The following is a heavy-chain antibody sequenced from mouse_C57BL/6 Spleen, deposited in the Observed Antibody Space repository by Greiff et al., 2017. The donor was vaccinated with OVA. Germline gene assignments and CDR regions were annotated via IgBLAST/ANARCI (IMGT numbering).Heavy chain of an antibody. D-gene: IGHD2-2*01. J-gene: IGHJ4*01. CDR1: GFTFSDYG. CDR3: ARRGVTTNYYAMDY. CDR2: ISSGSSTI. V-gene: IGHV5-17*01. Sequence: EVQLVDSGGGLVKPGGSLKLSCAASGFTFSDYGMHWVRQAPEKGLEWVAYISSGSSTIYYADTVKGRFTISRDNAKNTLFLQMTSLRSEDTAMYYCARRGVTTNYYAMDYWGQGTSVTVSS.